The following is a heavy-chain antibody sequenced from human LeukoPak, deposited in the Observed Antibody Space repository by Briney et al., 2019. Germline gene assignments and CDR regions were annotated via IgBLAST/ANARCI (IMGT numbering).Heavy chain of an antibody. V-gene: IGHV5-51*01. D-gene: IGHD1-14*01. CDR2: VYPLDSET. CDR1: GYSFNTFM. J-gene: IGHJ4*02. Sequence: KNGESLEISCQTSGYSFNTFMIAWVRQTPGRGLEWMGLVYPLDSETRYGPSFQGQVTISADKSTSSAFLQWDSLKASDTAMYYCVRHNTGADYWGQGTLVTVSS. CDR3: VRHNTGADY.